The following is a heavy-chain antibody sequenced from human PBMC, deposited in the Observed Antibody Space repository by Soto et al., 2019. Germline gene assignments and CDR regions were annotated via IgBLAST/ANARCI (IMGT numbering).Heavy chain of an antibody. CDR1: GFTFSSYS. Sequence: GGSLRLSCAASGFTFSSYSMNWVRQAPGKGLEWVSSISSSSSYIYYADSVKGRFTISRDNAKNSLYLQMNSLRAEDTAVCYCARRFNRGYYYYGMDVWGQGTTVTVSS. J-gene: IGHJ6*02. CDR3: ARRFNRGYYYYGMDV. D-gene: IGHD3-3*01. CDR2: ISSSSSYI. V-gene: IGHV3-21*01.